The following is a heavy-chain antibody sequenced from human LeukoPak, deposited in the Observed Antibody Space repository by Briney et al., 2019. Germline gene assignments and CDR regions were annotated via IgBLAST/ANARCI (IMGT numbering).Heavy chain of an antibody. J-gene: IGHJ3*02. Sequence: ASVKVSCKASGYTFINYYIHWVRQAPGQGLEWMGIINPSGSSTSYARKFQGRVTMTRDTSTSTVYMELSSLRSEDTAVYYCAGGTTNTKGAFDMWGQGTTVTVSS. V-gene: IGHV1-46*01. CDR1: GYTFINYY. CDR2: INPSGSST. D-gene: IGHD2-8*01. CDR3: AGGTTNTKGAFDM.